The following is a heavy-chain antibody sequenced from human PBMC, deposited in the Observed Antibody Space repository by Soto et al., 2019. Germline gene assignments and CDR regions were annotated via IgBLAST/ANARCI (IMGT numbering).Heavy chain of an antibody. CDR3: ARVGQIEAAGIYYGMDV. V-gene: IGHV1-46*01. J-gene: IGHJ6*02. Sequence: QVQLVQSGAEVKKPGASVKVSCKASGYTFTSYYMHWVRQAPGQGLEWMGIINPSGGSTSYAQKFQGRVTMTRDTSTSTVYMELSSLRSEDTAVYYCARVGQIEAAGIYYGMDVWGQGTTVTVSS. D-gene: IGHD6-13*01. CDR2: INPSGGST. CDR1: GYTFTSYY.